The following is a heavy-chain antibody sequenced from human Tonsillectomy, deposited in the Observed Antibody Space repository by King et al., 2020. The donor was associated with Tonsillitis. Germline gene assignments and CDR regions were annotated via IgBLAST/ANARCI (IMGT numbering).Heavy chain of an antibody. CDR2: IYYSGST. J-gene: IGHJ4*02. V-gene: IGHV4-39*01. CDR3: ARRPYDFWSGYQFYFDY. D-gene: IGHD3-3*01. CDR1: GGSISSSSDY. Sequence: QLQESGPGLVKPSETLSLTCTVSGGSISSSSDYWGWIRQPPGKGLEWIGSIYYSGSTYYNPSLKSRVTISVDTSKNQFSLKLSSVTAADTAVYYCARRPYDFWSGYQFYFDYWGQGTLVTVSS.